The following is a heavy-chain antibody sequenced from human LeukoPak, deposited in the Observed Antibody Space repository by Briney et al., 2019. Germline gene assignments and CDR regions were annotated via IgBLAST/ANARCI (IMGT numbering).Heavy chain of an antibody. D-gene: IGHD4/OR15-4a*01. Sequence: PSETLSLTCTVSGDSMSGYYWDWIRQPPGKGLEWIGYIYHTGTTNYNPSLKSRVSISLDTSNNQFSLTLTSVTAADTAVYYCARQTYGDLPSDYWGQGTLVTVSS. V-gene: IGHV4-59*08. CDR1: GDSMSGYY. J-gene: IGHJ4*02. CDR3: ARQTYGDLPSDY. CDR2: IYHTGTT.